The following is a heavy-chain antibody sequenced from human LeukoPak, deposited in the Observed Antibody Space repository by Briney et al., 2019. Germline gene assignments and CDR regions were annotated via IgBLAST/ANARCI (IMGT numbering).Heavy chain of an antibody. CDR3: ARDWGNRNWFDP. CDR2: INPSGGST. D-gene: IGHD3-16*01. J-gene: IGHJ5*02. V-gene: IGHV1-46*01. CDR1: GYTFTGYY. Sequence: ASVKVSCKASGYTFTGYYMHWVRQAPGQGLEWMGIINPSGGSTSYAQKFQGRVTMTRDTSTSTVYMELSSLRSEDTAVYYCARDWGNRNWFDPWGQGALVTVSS.